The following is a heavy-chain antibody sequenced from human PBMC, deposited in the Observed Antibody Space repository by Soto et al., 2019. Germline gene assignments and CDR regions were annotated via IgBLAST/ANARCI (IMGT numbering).Heavy chain of an antibody. CDR2: INAGNGNT. D-gene: IGHD6-19*01. V-gene: IGHV1-3*01. Sequence: QVQLVQSGAEVKKPGASVKVSCKASGYTFTSYAMHWVRQAPGQRLEWMGWINAGNGNTKYSQKFQGRVTITRDTSASTAYMELSSLRAEDTAVYYCARGQGSSGFDYWGQGTLVTVSS. CDR3: ARGQGSSGFDY. CDR1: GYTFTSYA. J-gene: IGHJ4*02.